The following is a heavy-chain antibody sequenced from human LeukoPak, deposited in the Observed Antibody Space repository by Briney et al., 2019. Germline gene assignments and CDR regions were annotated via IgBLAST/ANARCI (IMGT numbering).Heavy chain of an antibody. CDR1: GFTFSSYA. V-gene: IGHV3-23*01. J-gene: IGHJ5*02. CDR3: ARQLELGWFDP. CDR2: ISGSGGST. D-gene: IGHD1-1*01. Sequence: GGSLRLSCAASGFTFSSYAMSWVRQAPGKGLEWVSTISGSGGSTYYADSVKGRFTISRDNAKNSLYLQMNSLRAEDTAVYYCARQLELGWFDPWGQGTLVTVSS.